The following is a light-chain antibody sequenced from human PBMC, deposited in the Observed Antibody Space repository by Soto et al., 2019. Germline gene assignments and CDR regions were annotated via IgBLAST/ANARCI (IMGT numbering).Light chain of an antibody. V-gene: IGKV3-11*01. CDR3: QQRSNWPPRT. Sequence: EIVLTQSPATLSLSPGERATLSCRASQSVSSYLAWYQQKPGQAPRLLIYDASNRATGIPARFRGSWSGTNFTLPISSLKPEDFAVYYCQQRSNWPPRTFGGGSKVEIK. J-gene: IGKJ4*01. CDR2: DAS. CDR1: QSVSSY.